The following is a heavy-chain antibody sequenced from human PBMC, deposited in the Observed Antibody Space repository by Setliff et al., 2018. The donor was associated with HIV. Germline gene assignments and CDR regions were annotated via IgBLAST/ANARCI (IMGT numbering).Heavy chain of an antibody. D-gene: IGHD5-12*01. CDR3: ARDSRWLQFPYFDS. CDR2: MYTDGST. J-gene: IGHJ4*01. V-gene: IGHV4-4*07. CDR1: GGSFSGYY. Sequence: PSETLSLTCAVYGGSFSGYYWSWIRQPAGKGLEWIGHMYTDGSTNYNPSFKSRVTISADTSKNQFSLKLSSVTAADTAVYYCARDSRWLQFPYFDSWGQGTPVTVSS.